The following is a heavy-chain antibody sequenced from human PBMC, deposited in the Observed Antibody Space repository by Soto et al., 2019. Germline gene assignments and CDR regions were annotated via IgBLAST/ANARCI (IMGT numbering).Heavy chain of an antibody. J-gene: IGHJ4*02. CDR3: ARTVD. V-gene: IGHV3-30-3*01. D-gene: IGHD4-17*01. Sequence: QVQLVESGGGVVQPGRSLRLSCAASGFTFGTYAMNWFRQAPGKGLEWVAVISFDGSNKYYADSVKGRFTISRDNSKNMVFLQMNSLRVEDTAIYYCARTVDWGQGTLVTVSS. CDR1: GFTFGTYA. CDR2: ISFDGSNK.